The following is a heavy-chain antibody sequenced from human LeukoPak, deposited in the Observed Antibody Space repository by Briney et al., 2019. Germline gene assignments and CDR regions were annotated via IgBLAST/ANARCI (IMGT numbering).Heavy chain of an antibody. CDR2: IIPIFGIV. D-gene: IGHD5-12*01. CDR1: GGTFSSYT. CDR3: ARGARGYSGGFDSLLYFDC. J-gene: IGHJ4*02. V-gene: IGHV1-69*02. Sequence: SVKVSCKASGGTFSSYTISWVRQAPGQGLEWMGRIIPIFGIVNHAQKFQDRVTVTTDESTTTVYMELSSLRSEDTAVYYCARGARGYSGGFDSLLYFDCWGQGTLVTVSS.